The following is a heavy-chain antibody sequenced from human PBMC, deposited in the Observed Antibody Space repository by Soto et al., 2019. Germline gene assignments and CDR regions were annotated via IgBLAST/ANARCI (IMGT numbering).Heavy chain of an antibody. CDR3: ARVACSGSCYSRGWCDP. D-gene: IGHD2-15*01. CDR1: GYTFTSYG. CDR2: ISAYNGNT. Sequence: QVQLVQSGAEVKKPGASVKVSCKASGYTFTSYGISWVLQAPGQGLAWMGWISAYNGNTNYAQKLQGRVTMTTDTSTSTAYMELRSLRSDDTAVYYCARVACSGSCYSRGWCDPWGQGTLVTVSS. J-gene: IGHJ5*02. V-gene: IGHV1-18*01.